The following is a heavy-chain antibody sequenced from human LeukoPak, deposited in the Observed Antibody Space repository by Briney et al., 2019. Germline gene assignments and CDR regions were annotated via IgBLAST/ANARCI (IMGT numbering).Heavy chain of an antibody. J-gene: IGHJ4*02. CDR1: GFTFSDYW. CDR2: VGRDGSEK. V-gene: IGHV3-7*01. D-gene: IGHD1-26*01. Sequence: GGSLRLSWAASGFTFSDYWLTWVRQVPGKGLESVATVGRDGSEKNYVDSVEGRFTISRDNAKKSLDLEMNSLRVEDTALYYCAKVGTWELQRVFENWGQGTLVTVSS. CDR3: AKVGTWELQRVFEN.